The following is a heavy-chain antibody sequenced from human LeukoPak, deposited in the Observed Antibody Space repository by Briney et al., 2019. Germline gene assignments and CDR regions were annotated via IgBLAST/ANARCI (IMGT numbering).Heavy chain of an antibody. J-gene: IGHJ4*02. Sequence: PGGSLRLSCAASGFIFSSHTMNWVRQAPGKGLEWVSSISVRSNSIYYADSVKDRFTISRDNAKNSLYLQMSSLRVEDTAVYYCARVMTVAATEAFDYWGQGTLVTVSS. D-gene: IGHD6-19*01. CDR3: ARVMTVAATEAFDY. V-gene: IGHV3-21*01. CDR2: ISVRSNSI. CDR1: GFIFSSHT.